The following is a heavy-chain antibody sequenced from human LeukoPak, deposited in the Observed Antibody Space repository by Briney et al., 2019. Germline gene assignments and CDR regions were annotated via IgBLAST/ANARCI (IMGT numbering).Heavy chain of an antibody. Sequence: SETLSLTCTVYGYSISSGYYWGWIRQPPGKGLEWIGSIYHSGSTYYNPSLKSRVTISIDTSKNQFSLKLSSVTAADTAVYYCARVLVAAGNRFDPWGQGTLVTVSS. J-gene: IGHJ5*02. CDR2: IYHSGST. D-gene: IGHD6-13*01. CDR3: ARVLVAAGNRFDP. CDR1: GYSISSGYY. V-gene: IGHV4-38-2*02.